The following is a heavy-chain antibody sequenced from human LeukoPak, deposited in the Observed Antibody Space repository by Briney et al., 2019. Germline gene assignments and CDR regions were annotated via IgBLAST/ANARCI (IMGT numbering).Heavy chain of an antibody. D-gene: IGHD2-8*01. Sequence: GSLRLSCAASWFTVSSNYMSRVRQAPGEGLGWVSHINTDGSTSYADSVKGRFTISRDNAKNTLYLQMNSLRAEDTAVYYCARDLMVGSPFDSWGQGTLVTVSS. J-gene: IGHJ4*02. CDR2: INTDGST. V-gene: IGHV3-74*01. CDR3: ARDLMVGSPFDS. CDR1: WFTVSSNY.